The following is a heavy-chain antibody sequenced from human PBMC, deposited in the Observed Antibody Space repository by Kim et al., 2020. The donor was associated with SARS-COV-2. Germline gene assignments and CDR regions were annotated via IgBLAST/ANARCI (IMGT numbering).Heavy chain of an antibody. CDR1: GFTFSSYS. V-gene: IGHV3-21*01. CDR2: ISSSSSYI. D-gene: IGHD2-15*01. J-gene: IGHJ3*02. CDR3: AGLTSSLLPPAFDI. Sequence: GGSLRLSCAASGFTFSSYSMNWVRQAPGKGLEWVSSISSSSSYIYYADSVKGRFTISRDNAKNSLYLQMNSLRAEDTAVYYCAGLTSSLLPPAFDIWGQGTMVTVSS.